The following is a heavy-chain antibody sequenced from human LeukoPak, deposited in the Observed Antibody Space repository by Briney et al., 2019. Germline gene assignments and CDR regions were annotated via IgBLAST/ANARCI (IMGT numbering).Heavy chain of an antibody. CDR3: AHLPPPEGKSGYYFFDY. CDR1: GFSLSTIGVS. J-gene: IGHJ4*02. D-gene: IGHD3-22*01. V-gene: IGHV2-5*02. Sequence: SGPTLVKPTQTLTLTCTFSGFSLSTIGVSVGWIRQPPGKALGWLTVIYWDDDKRYSPSLKSRLTITKDTSKNQVVLTMTNMDPVDTATYYCAHLPPPEGKSGYYFFDYWGQGILVTVSS. CDR2: IYWDDDK.